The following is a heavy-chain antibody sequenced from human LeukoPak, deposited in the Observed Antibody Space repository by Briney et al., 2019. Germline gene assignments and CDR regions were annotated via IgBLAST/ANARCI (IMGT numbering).Heavy chain of an antibody. D-gene: IGHD2-2*01. Sequence: GGSLRLSCAASGFTFISYGMHWVRQAPGKGLEWVAIIWHDGSNKYYVDSVKGRFTISRDNPKNTLYLQMNSLRAEDTAMYYCARDLGSSTSPFDYWGQGTLVTVSS. V-gene: IGHV3-33*01. CDR2: IWHDGSNK. CDR1: GFTFISYG. CDR3: ARDLGSSTSPFDY. J-gene: IGHJ4*02.